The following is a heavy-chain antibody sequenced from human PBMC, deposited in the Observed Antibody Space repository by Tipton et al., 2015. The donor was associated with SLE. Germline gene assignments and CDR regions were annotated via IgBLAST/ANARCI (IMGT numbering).Heavy chain of an antibody. Sequence: TLSLTCTVSGGSISSSSYYWGWIRQPPGKGLEWIGSIYYSGSTYYNPSLKSRVTISVDTSKNQFSLKVSSVTAADTAVYYCARKVEVDWYFDLWGRGTLVTVSS. J-gene: IGHJ2*01. CDR2: IYYSGST. CDR1: GGSISSSSYY. CDR3: ARKVEVDWYFDL. V-gene: IGHV4-39*07.